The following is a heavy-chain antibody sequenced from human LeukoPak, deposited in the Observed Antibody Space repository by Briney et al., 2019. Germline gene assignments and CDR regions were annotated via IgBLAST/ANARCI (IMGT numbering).Heavy chain of an antibody. CDR2: IRSKNYGGTA. V-gene: IGHV3-49*04. J-gene: IGHJ6*03. D-gene: IGHD3-10*01. CDR1: GFIFGDYA. CDR3: ARVSWDYYGSGSYYNVSYYYYMDV. Sequence: GGSLRLSCTASGFIFGDYALGWVRQAPGKGLEWVGFIRSKNYGGTAEYAASVKGRFTISRDDSKSIAYLQMNSLRAEDTAVYYCARVSWDYYGSGSYYNVSYYYYMDVWGKGTTVTISS.